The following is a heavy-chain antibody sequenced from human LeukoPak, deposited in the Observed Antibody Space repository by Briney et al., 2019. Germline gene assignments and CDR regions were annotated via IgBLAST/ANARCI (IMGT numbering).Heavy chain of an antibody. CDR2: IYTSGST. V-gene: IGHV4-61*02. CDR3: ARGRDGGNSGDDYFDY. Sequence: SQTLSLTCTVSGGSISSGSYYWSWIRQPAGKGLEWIGRIYTSGSTNYNPSLKSRVTISVDTSKNQFSLKLSSVTAADTAVYYCARGRDGGNSGDDYFDYWGQGTLVTVSS. J-gene: IGHJ4*02. CDR1: GGSISSGSYY. D-gene: IGHD4-23*01.